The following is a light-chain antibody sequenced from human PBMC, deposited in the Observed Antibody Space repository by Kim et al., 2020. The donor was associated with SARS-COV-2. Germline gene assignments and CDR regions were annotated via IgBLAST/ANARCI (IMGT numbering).Light chain of an antibody. Sequence: DIQMTQSPSTLSASVGDRVTIACRASQSINTWLAWYQQKPGKAPKLLIYEAFTLETGVPSRFTGGGSGPEFTLTVSSLQPDDFATYYCQQYKSYPWTFGQGTKVDIK. CDR2: EAF. J-gene: IGKJ1*01. CDR1: QSINTW. CDR3: QQYKSYPWT. V-gene: IGKV1-5*03.